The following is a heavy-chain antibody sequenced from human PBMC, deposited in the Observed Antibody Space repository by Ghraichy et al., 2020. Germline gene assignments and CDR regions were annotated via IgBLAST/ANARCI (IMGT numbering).Heavy chain of an antibody. CDR1: GFTHGSYV. CDR2: SGSAGST. D-gene: IGHD4-23*01. Sequence: LSLTCAASGFTHGSYVMNWVRQAPGKGLEWVSTSGSAGSTYYADYVKGRFTISRDISKPILSLPMNSLRAEDTAVYYCARRGNSEYRTFDIWGQGTMVTVSS. V-gene: IGHV3-23*01. CDR3: ARRGNSEYRTFDI. J-gene: IGHJ3*02.